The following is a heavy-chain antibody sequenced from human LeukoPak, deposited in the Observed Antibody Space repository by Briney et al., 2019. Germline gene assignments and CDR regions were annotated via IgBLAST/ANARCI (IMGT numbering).Heavy chain of an antibody. D-gene: IGHD3-22*01. CDR2: IDQDGSEK. CDR3: ARDYYSYSRGSWAFDI. V-gene: IGHV3-7*03. Sequence: GGSLRLSCAASAFTFSSYWMSWVRQAPGNGLEWVANIDQDGSEKYYVESMKGRTTISRDTAKNSLYLQMNSLRAEDTAVYYCARDYYSYSRGSWAFDIWGQGTMVTVSS. CDR1: AFTFSSYW. J-gene: IGHJ3*02.